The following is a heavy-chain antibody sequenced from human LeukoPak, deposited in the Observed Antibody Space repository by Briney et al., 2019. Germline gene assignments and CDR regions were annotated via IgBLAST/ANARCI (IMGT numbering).Heavy chain of an antibody. V-gene: IGHV3-74*01. CDR1: GFTFSDYS. D-gene: IGHD2-2*02. CDR3: ARGGGRLKMGTYQLPYPIRRHYYYGMDV. Sequence: GGSLRLSCAASGFTFSDYSMNWVRQAPGKGLVWVSRINSDGSSTSYADSVKGRFTISRDNAKNTLYLQMNSLRAEDTAVYYCARGGGRLKMGTYQLPYPIRRHYYYGMDVWGQGTTVTVSS. J-gene: IGHJ6*02. CDR2: INSDGSST.